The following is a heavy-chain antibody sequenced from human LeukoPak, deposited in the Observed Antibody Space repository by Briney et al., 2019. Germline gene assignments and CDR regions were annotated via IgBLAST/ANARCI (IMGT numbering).Heavy chain of an antibody. CDR3: ARFGISGSYNWFDP. CDR1: GYTFTSYD. V-gene: IGHV1-8*03. J-gene: IGHJ5*02. Sequence: GASVKVSCKASGYTFTSYDINWVRQATGQGLEWMGWMNPNSGNTGYAQKFQGRVTITRNTSISTAYMELSRLRSDDTAVYYCARFGISGSYNWFDPWGQGTLVTVSS. D-gene: IGHD3-10*01. CDR2: MNPNSGNT.